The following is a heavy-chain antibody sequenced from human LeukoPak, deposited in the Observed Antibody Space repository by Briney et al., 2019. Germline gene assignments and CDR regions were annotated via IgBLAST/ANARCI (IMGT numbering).Heavy chain of an antibody. J-gene: IGHJ4*02. CDR2: MNPNSGNT. D-gene: IGHD4-23*01. CDR1: GYTFTSYD. V-gene: IGHV1-8*01. Sequence: ASVKVSCKASGYTFTSYDINWVRQATGQGLEWMGWMNPNSGNTGYAQKFQGRVTMTRDTSISTAYMELSRLRSDDTAVYYCARDGSVVLFDYWGQGTLVTVSS. CDR3: ARDGSVVLFDY.